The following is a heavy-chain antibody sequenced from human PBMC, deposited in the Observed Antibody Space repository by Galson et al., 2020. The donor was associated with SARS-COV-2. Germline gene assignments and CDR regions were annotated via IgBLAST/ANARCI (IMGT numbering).Heavy chain of an antibody. V-gene: IGHV4-59*01. CDR1: AGSISSYY. CDR3: ARGFDY. CDR2: IYYSGST. J-gene: IGHJ4*02. Sequence: KASETLSLTCTVSAGSISSYYWSWIRQPPGKGMEWIGYIYYSGSTNYNPSLKSRVTISVDTSKNQFSLKLSSVTAADTAVYYCARGFDYWGQGTLVTVSS.